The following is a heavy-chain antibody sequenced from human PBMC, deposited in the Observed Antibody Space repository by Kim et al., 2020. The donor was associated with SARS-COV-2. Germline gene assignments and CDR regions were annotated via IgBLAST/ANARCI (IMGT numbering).Heavy chain of an antibody. Sequence: NPSHRSRVTLSFGTSKNQFSLRLSSVPAADTAVYYCARDFSGSSVAPFDIWGQGTMVTVSS. V-gene: IGHV4-4*07. CDR3: ARDFSGSSVAPFDI. J-gene: IGHJ3*02. D-gene: IGHD2-15*01.